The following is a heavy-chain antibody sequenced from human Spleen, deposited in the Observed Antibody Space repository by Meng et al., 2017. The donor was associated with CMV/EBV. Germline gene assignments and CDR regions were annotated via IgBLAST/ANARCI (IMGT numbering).Heavy chain of an antibody. Sequence: SIRSDSYYWGWIRQPPGKGLEWIGNIYHSGRTYYTPSLMSRLTISIDTSKNQFSLKLDSVTAADTAVYYCARAGPFYDISSHNWFDPWGQGTLVTVSS. J-gene: IGHJ5*02. CDR2: IYHSGRT. CDR3: ARAGPFYDISSHNWFDP. D-gene: IGHD3-9*01. CDR1: SIRSDSYY. V-gene: IGHV4-39*07.